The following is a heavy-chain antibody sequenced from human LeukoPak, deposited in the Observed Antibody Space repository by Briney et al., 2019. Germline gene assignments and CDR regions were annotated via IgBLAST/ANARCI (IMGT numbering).Heavy chain of an antibody. CDR1: GYTFTSYY. Sequence: GASVKVSCKASGYTFTSYYMHWVRQSPGQGLEWMGIINPSGGSTSYAQKFQGRVTMTRDMSTSTAYMELSSLRSEDTAVYYCARDNPSFYYWGQGTLVTVSS. CDR3: ARDNPSFYY. D-gene: IGHD1-14*01. CDR2: INPSGGST. J-gene: IGHJ4*02. V-gene: IGHV1-46*01.